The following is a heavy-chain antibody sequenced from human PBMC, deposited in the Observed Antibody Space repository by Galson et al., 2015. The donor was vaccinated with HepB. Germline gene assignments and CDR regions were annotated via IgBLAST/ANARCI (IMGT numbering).Heavy chain of an antibody. V-gene: IGHV3-23*01. CDR2: ISGSGGST. J-gene: IGHJ4*02. D-gene: IGHD3-9*01. CDR1: GFTFSSYA. CDR3: AKGKLRYFDWSSAFDY. Sequence: SLRLSCAASGFTFSSYAMSWVRQAPGKGLEWVSAISGSGGSTYYADSVKGRFTISRDNSKNTLYLQMNSLRAEDTAVYYCAKGKLRYFDWSSAFDYWGQGTLVTVSS.